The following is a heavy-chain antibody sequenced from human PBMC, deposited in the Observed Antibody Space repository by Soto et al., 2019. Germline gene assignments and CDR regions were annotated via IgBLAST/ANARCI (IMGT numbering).Heavy chain of an antibody. CDR2: ITNDGKSK. Sequence: GGSLRLSCAASGFNFSSHWMHWVRQRPAEGLVWVSRITNDGKSKAYAESVKGRFAISRDNAKNTLYLQMNGLTAEDTAVYYCARESGDWPLNWFDPWGQGTLVTVSS. CDR3: ARESGDWPLNWFDP. D-gene: IGHD2-21*02. V-gene: IGHV3-74*01. J-gene: IGHJ5*02. CDR1: GFNFSSHW.